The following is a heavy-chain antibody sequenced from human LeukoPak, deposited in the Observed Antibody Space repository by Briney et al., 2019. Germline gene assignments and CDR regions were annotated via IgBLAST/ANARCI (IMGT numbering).Heavy chain of an antibody. D-gene: IGHD2-8*02. CDR2: INHSGST. CDR1: GYSISSGYY. CDR3: ARTGSGGLDYYMDV. J-gene: IGHJ6*03. V-gene: IGHV4-34*01. Sequence: PSETLSLTCAVSGYSISSGYYWSWIRQPPGKGLEWIGEINHSGSTNYNPSLKSRVTISVDTSKNQFSLKLSSVTAADTAVYYCARTGSGGLDYYMDVWGKGTTVTVSS.